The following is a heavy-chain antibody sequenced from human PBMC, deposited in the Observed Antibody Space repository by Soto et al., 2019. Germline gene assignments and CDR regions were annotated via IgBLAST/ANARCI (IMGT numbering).Heavy chain of an antibody. CDR1: AWSFSSHW. Sequence: WVSRRRSWTAGAWSFSSHWRHWLRQAPGTGLGWVSRMSTDGSSTNYGDCVKGRFTVSRDNAKNTLYLQMNSLRVEHTAVYYCASPMLRPLDLNYWGQGTLVTVSS. CDR3: ASPMLRPLDLNY. V-gene: IGHV3-74*01. CDR2: MSTDGSST. D-gene: IGHD3-10*01. J-gene: IGHJ4*02.